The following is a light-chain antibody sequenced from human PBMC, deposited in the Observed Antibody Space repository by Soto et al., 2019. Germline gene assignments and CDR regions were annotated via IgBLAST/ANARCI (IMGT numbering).Light chain of an antibody. Sequence: QSVLTQPPSASETPGQRVTISCYGSSSNIGSNTVNWYQQLPGTAPKLLMYSNNQRPSGVPDRFSGSKSGTSASLAISGLQSEDEADYFCAAWDDSLNGPVFGGGTKLTVL. CDR1: SSNIGSNT. CDR3: AAWDDSLNGPV. J-gene: IGLJ2*01. V-gene: IGLV1-44*01. CDR2: SNN.